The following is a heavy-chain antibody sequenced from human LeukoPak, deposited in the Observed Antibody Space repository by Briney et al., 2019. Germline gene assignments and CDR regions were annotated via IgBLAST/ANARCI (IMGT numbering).Heavy chain of an antibody. J-gene: IGHJ4*02. V-gene: IGHV4-59*01. D-gene: IGHD2-15*01. Sequence: SETLTLTCSVSGDSMSNYYWTWIRQPPGKALESIGYISDRGSTYYSPSLKSRATISADTSKNQISLKLTSVTAADTAVYYCARDVCSGGTCYLDYWGRGTLVSVSS. CDR1: GDSMSNYY. CDR3: ARDVCSGGTCYLDY. CDR2: ISDRGST.